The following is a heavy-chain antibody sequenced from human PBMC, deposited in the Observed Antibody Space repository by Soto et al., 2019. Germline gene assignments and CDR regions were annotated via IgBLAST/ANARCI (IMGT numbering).Heavy chain of an antibody. Sequence: QVQLVQSGAEVKKPGSSVKVSCKASGGTFSRYAFNWVRQAPGQGLEWMGGVIPIFGTANYAQKFQGRVTITADESTSTAYMELSSLRSEDTAVYYCARDPTASRYFDLWGRGTLVTVSS. CDR3: ARDPTASRYFDL. CDR1: GGTFSRYA. CDR2: VIPIFGTA. J-gene: IGHJ2*01. D-gene: IGHD4-17*01. V-gene: IGHV1-69*01.